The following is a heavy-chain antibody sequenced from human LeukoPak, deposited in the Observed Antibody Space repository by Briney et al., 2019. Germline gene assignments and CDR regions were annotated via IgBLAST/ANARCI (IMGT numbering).Heavy chain of an antibody. V-gene: IGHV3-15*01. Sequence: GGSLRLSCAASGFSFSNAWMNWVRQAPGKGLEWVGRIKSKIDGGTIDYAAPVKGRFTISRDDSKNTLYLQMNSLKTEDAAVYYCTTRYDIVTGYYRVDVWGKGTTVTVSS. CDR3: TTRYDIVTGYYRVDV. CDR1: GFSFSNAW. J-gene: IGHJ6*04. D-gene: IGHD3-9*01. CDR2: IKSKIDGGTI.